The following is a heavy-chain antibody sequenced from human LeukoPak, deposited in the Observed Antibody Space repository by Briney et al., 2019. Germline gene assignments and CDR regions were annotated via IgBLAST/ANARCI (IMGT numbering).Heavy chain of an antibody. Sequence: PSETLSLTCTVSGGSISSYYWSWIRQPPGKGLEWIGYIYYSGSTNYNPSLKSRVTISVDTSKNQFSLKLSSVTAADTAVYYCARIYYGSGSRDWAHKRPADEYYFDYWGQGTLVTVSS. CDR3: ARIYYGSGSRDWAHKRPADEYYFDY. CDR1: GGSISSYY. CDR2: IYYSGST. J-gene: IGHJ4*02. D-gene: IGHD3-10*01. V-gene: IGHV4-59*01.